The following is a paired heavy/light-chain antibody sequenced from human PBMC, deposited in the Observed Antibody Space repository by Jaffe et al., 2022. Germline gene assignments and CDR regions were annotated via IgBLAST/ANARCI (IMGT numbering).Light chain of an antibody. J-gene: IGKJ5*01. V-gene: IGKV1-39*01. CDR3: QQSYSTPRIT. CDR1: QSISSY. Sequence: DIQMTQSPSSLSASVGDRVTITCRASQSISSYLNWYQQKPGKAPKLLIYAASSLQSGVPSRFSGSGSGTDFTLTISSLQPEDFATYYCQQSYSTPRITFGQGTRLEIK. CDR2: AAS.
Heavy chain of an antibody. CDR3: AKDLYDFWLTRGYYYYMDV. D-gene: IGHD3-3*01. V-gene: IGHV3-23*01. CDR1: GFTFSSYA. J-gene: IGHJ6*03. CDR2: ISGSGGST. Sequence: EVQLLESGGGLVQPGGSLRLSCAASGFTFSSYAMSWVRQAPGKGLEWVSAISGSGGSTYYADSVKGRFTISRDNSKNTLYLQMNSLRAEDTAVYYCAKDLYDFWLTRGYYYYMDVWGKGTTVTVSS.